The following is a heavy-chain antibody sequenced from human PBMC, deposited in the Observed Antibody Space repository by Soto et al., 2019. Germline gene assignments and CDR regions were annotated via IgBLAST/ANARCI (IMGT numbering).Heavy chain of an antibody. V-gene: IGHV3-30-3*01. CDR2: ISYDGSNK. J-gene: IGHJ6*02. D-gene: IGHD2-21*01. CDR3: ARDSRRLFHGMDV. CDR1: GFTFSSYA. Sequence: LRLSCAASGFTFSSYAMHWVRQAPGKGLEWVAVISYDGSNKYYADSVKGRFTISRDNSKNTLYLQMNSLRAEDTAVYYCARDSRRLFHGMDVWGQGTTVTVSS.